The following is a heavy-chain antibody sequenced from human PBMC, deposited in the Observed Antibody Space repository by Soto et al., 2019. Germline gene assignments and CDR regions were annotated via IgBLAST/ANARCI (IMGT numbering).Heavy chain of an antibody. V-gene: IGHV4-30-4*08. CDR3: AREDDGGDRDYYGLDV. D-gene: IGHD2-21*02. CDR2: IHYSGSI. J-gene: IGHJ6*02. CDR1: GGSISYEYYH. Sequence: QVQLQQSGPGLVKPSQTLSLTCSVSGGSISYEYYHWTWIRQSPGKGLEWIGYIHYSGSIMYNPSLKSRVTISVDTSKNQFSLQLSSVTAADTAVYFCAREDDGGDRDYYGLDVWGQGPTVTISS.